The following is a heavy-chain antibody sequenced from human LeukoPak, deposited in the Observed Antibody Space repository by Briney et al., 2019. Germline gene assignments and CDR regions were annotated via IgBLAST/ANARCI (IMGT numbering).Heavy chain of an antibody. CDR2: IYPDDSDT. CDR3: ARFEVNHEDSSSFYYFDH. CDR1: GYAFASYW. V-gene: IGHV5-51*01. D-gene: IGHD3-22*01. J-gene: IGHJ4*02. Sequence: GESLKISCRVSGYAFASYWIGWVRQVPGKGLEWMGIIYPDDSDTKYSPSFRGQVAFSADKSVNTAYLQWSSLKASDSAMYYCARFEVNHEDSSSFYYFDHWGQGTLVTVSS.